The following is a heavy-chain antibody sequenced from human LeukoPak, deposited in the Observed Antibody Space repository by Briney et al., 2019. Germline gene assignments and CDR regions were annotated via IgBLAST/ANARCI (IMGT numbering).Heavy chain of an antibody. CDR2: IYPTDSDT. CDR3: ERASRLVVTLDAFDI. Sequence: GESLKISCKGSGYSFSSYWIGWVRQMPGKGLEWMGIIYPTDSDTRYSPSFQGQVTISADKSITTAYLQWSSLKASDTAMYYCERASRLVVTLDAFDIWGQGTMVIVSS. CDR1: GYSFSSYW. V-gene: IGHV5-51*01. J-gene: IGHJ3*02. D-gene: IGHD2-21*02.